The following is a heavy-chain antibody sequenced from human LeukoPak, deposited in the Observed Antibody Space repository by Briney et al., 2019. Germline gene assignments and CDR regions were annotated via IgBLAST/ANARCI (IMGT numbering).Heavy chain of an antibody. CDR1: GGSISSSDYY. D-gene: IGHD5-24*01. J-gene: IGHJ3*02. Sequence: SETLSLTCTVSGGSISSSDYYWGWVRQPPGKGLEWIGSIFYSGAAHCNPSLKSRVTISVDTSKNQFSLKLSSVTAADTAVYYCARVKEMATRWYAFDIWGQGTMVTVSS. CDR2: IFYSGAA. CDR3: ARVKEMATRWYAFDI. V-gene: IGHV4-39*07.